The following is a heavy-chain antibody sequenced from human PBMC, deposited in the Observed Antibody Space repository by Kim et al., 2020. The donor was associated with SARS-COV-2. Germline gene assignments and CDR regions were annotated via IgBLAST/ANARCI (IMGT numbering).Heavy chain of an antibody. V-gene: IGHV3-21*01. D-gene: IGHD5-12*01. Sequence: GGSLRLSCAASGIAFSDNAMNWVRQAPGKGLEWVSSICRSSTYKYYADSVKGRFTISRDNAKSALYLQMNNLRAEDTAVYYCASANRDMATMPPDYWGQGTLVTVSS. CDR2: ICRSSTYK. CDR1: GIAFSDNA. J-gene: IGHJ4*02. CDR3: ASANRDMATMPPDY.